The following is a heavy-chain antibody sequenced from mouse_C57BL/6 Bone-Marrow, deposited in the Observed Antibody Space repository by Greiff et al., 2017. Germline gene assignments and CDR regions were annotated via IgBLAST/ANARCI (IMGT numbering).Heavy chain of an antibody. J-gene: IGHJ4*01. V-gene: IGHV5-6*02. CDR2: ISSGGSYT. D-gene: IGHD3-1*01. CDR3: ARGLYYYAMDY. Sequence: DVKLVESGGDLVKPGGSLTLSCAASGFTFSSYGMSWVRQTPDKRLEWVATISSGGSYTYYPDSVKGRFTISRDNAKNTLYLQMSSLKSEDTAMYYCARGLYYYAMDYWGQGTSVTVSS. CDR1: GFTFSSYG.